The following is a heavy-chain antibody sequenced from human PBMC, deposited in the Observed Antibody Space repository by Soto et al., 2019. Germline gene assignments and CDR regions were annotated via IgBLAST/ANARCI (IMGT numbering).Heavy chain of an antibody. CDR1: GFTFSYYW. CDR2: IHSDGSST. CDR3: ARGDRGAFDL. Sequence: EVQLVESGGGLVQPGESLRLSCAAAGFTFSYYWMHWVSQAPGKGLVWVSRIHSDGSSTTYADSVKGRFTISRDNARNTLYLQMHSLRAEDTAVYYCARGDRGAFDLLGQRTVVTVSS. D-gene: IGHD1-26*01. J-gene: IGHJ3*01. V-gene: IGHV3-74*01.